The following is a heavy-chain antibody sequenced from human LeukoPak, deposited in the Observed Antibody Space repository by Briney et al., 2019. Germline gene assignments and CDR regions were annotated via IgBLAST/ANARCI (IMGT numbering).Heavy chain of an antibody. CDR3: ARGRSGSSWYRSSWFDP. D-gene: IGHD6-13*01. V-gene: IGHV4-34*01. Sequence: SSETLSLTCAVYGGSFGGYYWSWIRQPPGKGLEWIGEINHSGSTNYNPSLKSRVTISVDTSKNHFSLKLSSVTAADTAVYYCARGRSGSSWYRSSWFDPWGQGTLVTVSS. CDR1: GGSFGGYY. CDR2: INHSGST. J-gene: IGHJ5*02.